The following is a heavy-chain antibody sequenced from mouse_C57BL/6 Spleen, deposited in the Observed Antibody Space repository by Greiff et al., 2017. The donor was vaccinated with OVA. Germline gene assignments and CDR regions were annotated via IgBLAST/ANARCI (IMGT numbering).Heavy chain of an antibody. Sequence: VQLQQSGAELARPGASVKLSCKASGYTFTSYGISWVKQRTGQGLEWIGEIYPRSGNTYYNEKFKGKATLTADKSSSTAYMELRSLTSEDSAVYFCARHPTTTDWYFDVWGTGTTVTVSS. CDR1: GYTFTSYG. D-gene: IGHD1-1*01. CDR2: IYPRSGNT. CDR3: ARHPTTTDWYFDV. J-gene: IGHJ1*03. V-gene: IGHV1-81*01.